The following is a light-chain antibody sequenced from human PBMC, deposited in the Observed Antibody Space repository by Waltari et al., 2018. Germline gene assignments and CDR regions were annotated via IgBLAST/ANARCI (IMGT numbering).Light chain of an antibody. V-gene: IGKV3-11*01. Sequence: EIVLTQSPATLSLSPGERATLSCRATQSVHTYLGWYQQKPGQPPRLLIYDASNRAAGIPARFSGRGSGTDFTLTISSLEPEDFAVYYCQHRSIWPLTFSQGTRLEIK. J-gene: IGKJ5*01. CDR1: QSVHTY. CDR3: QHRSIWPLT. CDR2: DAS.